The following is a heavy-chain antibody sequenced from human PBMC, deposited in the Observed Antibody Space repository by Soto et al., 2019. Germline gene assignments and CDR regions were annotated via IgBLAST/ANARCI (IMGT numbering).Heavy chain of an antibody. CDR1: GYTFTSYD. CDR2: MNPNSGNT. D-gene: IGHD3-10*01. V-gene: IGHV1-8*01. CDR3: ARAGSGSPYYYYYYMDV. J-gene: IGHJ6*03. Sequence: GASVKVSCKASGYTFTSYDIKWVRQATGQGLEWMGWMNPNSGNTGYAQKFQGRVTMTRNTSISTAYMELSSLRSEDTAVYYCARAGSGSPYYYYYYMDVWGKGTTVTV.